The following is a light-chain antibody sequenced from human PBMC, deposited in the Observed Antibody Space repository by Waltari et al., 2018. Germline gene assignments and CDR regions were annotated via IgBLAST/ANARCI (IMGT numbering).Light chain of an antibody. CDR1: QSVSSS. V-gene: IGKV3-15*01. CDR2: VAS. Sequence: EIVMTQSPATLSVSPGERATLSCRASQSVSSSLAWYQQSPGQAPRLLVRVASTRATGIPARFSGSGSGTEFTLTISSLQSEDFAVYYCQQYNNWPPTFGQGTKLEIK. J-gene: IGKJ2*01. CDR3: QQYNNWPPT.